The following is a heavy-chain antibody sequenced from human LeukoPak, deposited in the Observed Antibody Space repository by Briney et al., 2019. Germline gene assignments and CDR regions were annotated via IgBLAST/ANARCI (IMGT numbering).Heavy chain of an antibody. D-gene: IGHD3-22*01. V-gene: IGHV3-30-3*01. CDR3: AKVLVYDRSGDDAFDI. Sequence: GGSLRLSCAASGFSFSSYAMHWVRQAPGKGLEWVAAIPNDGTKTYYADSVKGRFTISRDNSKNTLYLQMNRLRAEDTAVYYCAKVLVYDRSGDDAFDIWGQGTMVTVSS. CDR2: IPNDGTKT. CDR1: GFSFSSYA. J-gene: IGHJ3*02.